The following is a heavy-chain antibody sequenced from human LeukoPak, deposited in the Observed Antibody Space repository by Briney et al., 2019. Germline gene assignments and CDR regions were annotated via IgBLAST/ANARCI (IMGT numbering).Heavy chain of an antibody. D-gene: IGHD4/OR15-4a*01. V-gene: IGHV3-23*01. CDR3: AKARGATYGTYYFDY. CDR1: GFTFSSYA. Sequence: PGGSLRLSCAASGFTFSSYAMNWVRQAPGKGLKWVSISGSGGDTYYADSVKGRFTISRDNSKKTLYLQMDSLRAEDTAVYYCAKARGATYGTYYFDYWGQGTLATVSS. CDR2: ISGSGGDT. J-gene: IGHJ4*02.